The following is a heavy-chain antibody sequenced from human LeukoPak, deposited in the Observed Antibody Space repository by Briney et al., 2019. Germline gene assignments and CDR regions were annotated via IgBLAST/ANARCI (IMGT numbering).Heavy chain of an antibody. V-gene: IGHV1-18*01. CDR3: ARDLGYCSSTSCYRGAFDI. D-gene: IGHD2-2*01. J-gene: IGHJ3*02. Sequence: ASVKVSCKASGYTFTSYGISWVRQAPGQGLEWMGWISAYNGNTNYAQKPQGRVTMTTDTSTSTAYMELRSLRSDDTAVYYCARDLGYCSSTSCYRGAFDIWGQGTMVTVSS. CDR1: GYTFTSYG. CDR2: ISAYNGNT.